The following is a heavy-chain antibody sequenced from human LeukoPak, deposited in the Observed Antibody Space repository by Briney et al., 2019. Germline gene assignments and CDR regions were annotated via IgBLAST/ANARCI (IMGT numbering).Heavy chain of an antibody. CDR1: GFTFSSYW. J-gene: IGHJ4*02. CDR3: TRDWDT. Sequence: GGSLRLSSAASGFTFSSYWMSWARQAPGKGLEWVAVIKQDGSERFYLDSVKGRFTISRDNAKNSLYLQLNSLRAEDTAVYYCTRDWDTWGQGTLVTVSS. CDR2: IKQDGSER. D-gene: IGHD5-18*01. V-gene: IGHV3-7*01.